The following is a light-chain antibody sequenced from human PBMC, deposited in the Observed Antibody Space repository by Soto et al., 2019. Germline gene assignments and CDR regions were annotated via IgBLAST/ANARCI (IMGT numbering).Light chain of an antibody. CDR3: QQYYSYPIT. CDR1: QAIRSD. CDR2: AAS. Sequence: DILVTQSSPSLSASVGGRVTITSRASQAIRSDLGWYQQKPGKAPKILSYAASTLQSGVPSRFRGSGSGTDFTLTISCLKSEDFATYYCQQYYSYPITFGQGTRLEIK. V-gene: IGKV1-17*01. J-gene: IGKJ5*01.